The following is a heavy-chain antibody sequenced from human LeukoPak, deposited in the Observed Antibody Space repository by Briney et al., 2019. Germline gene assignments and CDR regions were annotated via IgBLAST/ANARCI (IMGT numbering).Heavy chain of an antibody. Sequence: PGRSLRLSCAASGFTFSSYGMNWVRQAPGKGLEWVAVISYDGRYKYYADSVKGRFTISRDNSKNTLYLQMNSLRAEDTAVYYCAKDRVAYSSGRYTFDYWGQGTLVTVSS. V-gene: IGHV3-30*18. CDR3: AKDRVAYSSGRYTFDY. J-gene: IGHJ4*02. CDR2: ISYDGRYK. CDR1: GFTFSSYG. D-gene: IGHD6-19*01.